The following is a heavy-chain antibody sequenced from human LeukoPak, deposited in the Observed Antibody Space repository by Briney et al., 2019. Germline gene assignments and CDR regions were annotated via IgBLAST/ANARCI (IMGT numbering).Heavy chain of an antibody. Sequence: SGGSLRLSCAASGFTFSSYAMSWVRQAPGKGLEWVSAISGSGGSTYYADSVKGRFTISRDNSKNTLYLQTNSLRAEDTAVYYCAKTYYYDIYYFDYWGQGTLVTVSS. V-gene: IGHV3-23*01. CDR3: AKTYYYDIYYFDY. CDR2: ISGSGGST. CDR1: GFTFSSYA. D-gene: IGHD3-22*01. J-gene: IGHJ4*02.